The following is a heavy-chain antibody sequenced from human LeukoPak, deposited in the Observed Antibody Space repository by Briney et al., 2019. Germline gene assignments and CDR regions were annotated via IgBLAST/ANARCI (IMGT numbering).Heavy chain of an antibody. CDR2: INHNGNVN. J-gene: IGHJ4*02. D-gene: IGHD5-12*01. Sequence: GGSLRLSCAASGFTFSSYWMNWARQAPGKGLEWVASINHNGNVNYYVDSVKGRFTISRDNAKNSLYLQMNSLRAEDTAVYYCARRSGRAFYFDYWGQGTLVTVSS. V-gene: IGHV3-7*01. CDR1: GFTFSSYW. CDR3: ARRSGRAFYFDY.